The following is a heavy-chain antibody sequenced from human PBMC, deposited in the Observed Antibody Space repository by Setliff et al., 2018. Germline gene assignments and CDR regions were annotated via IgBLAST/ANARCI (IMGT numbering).Heavy chain of an antibody. CDR3: ARQVEMATIAFDV. CDR2: INYSGST. J-gene: IGHJ3*01. Sequence: NPSETLSLTCAVYGGSFSGYYWSWIRQPPGKGLEWIGSINYSGSTYYNPSLKSRVTISVETSKNQFSLKLSSVTAADTAVYYCARQVEMATIAFDVWGQGTMVTVS. CDR1: GGSFSGYY. V-gene: IGHV4-34*01. D-gene: IGHD5-12*01.